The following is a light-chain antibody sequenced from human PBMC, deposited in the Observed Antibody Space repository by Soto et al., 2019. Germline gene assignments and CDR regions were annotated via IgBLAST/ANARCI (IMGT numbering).Light chain of an antibody. Sequence: QSVLTQPRSVSGSPGQSVTISCTGTSSDVGGYNFVSWYQHHPGKAPKLIIYDVSKRPSGVPDRFSGSKSGNTASLTISGLQAEDEADYYCRSYAGSYTLYVFGTGTKVTVL. V-gene: IGLV2-11*01. J-gene: IGLJ1*01. CDR1: SSDVGGYNF. CDR3: RSYAGSYTLYV. CDR2: DVS.